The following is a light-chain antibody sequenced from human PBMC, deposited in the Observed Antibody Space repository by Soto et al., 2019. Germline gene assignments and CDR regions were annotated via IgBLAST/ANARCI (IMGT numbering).Light chain of an antibody. CDR1: QSVSNY. V-gene: IGKV3-11*01. Sequence: EIVLTQSPATLSLSPGERATLSCRASQSVSNYLAWYQHKPGQAPRLLISDASHRATAIPARFSGSGSGTDFTLTTSSLEPEDFAVYYCQQRSNWPQLTFGGGTKVEVK. J-gene: IGKJ4*01. CDR3: QQRSNWPQLT. CDR2: DAS.